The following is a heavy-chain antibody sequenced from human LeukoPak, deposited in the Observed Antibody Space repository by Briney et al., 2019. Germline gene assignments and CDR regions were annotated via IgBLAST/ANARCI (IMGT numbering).Heavy chain of an antibody. CDR2: IYPGDSDT. V-gene: IGHV5-51*01. J-gene: IGHJ5*02. CDR3: ARTAKITIFGSRGGPPSNWFDP. CDR1: GYSFTSYW. D-gene: IGHD3-3*01. Sequence: GESLKISCKGSGYSFTSYWIGWVRQMPGKGLEWMGIIYPGDSDTRYSPSFQGQVTISADKSISTAYLQWSSLKASDTAMYYCARTAKITIFGSRGGPPSNWFDPWGQGTLVTVSS.